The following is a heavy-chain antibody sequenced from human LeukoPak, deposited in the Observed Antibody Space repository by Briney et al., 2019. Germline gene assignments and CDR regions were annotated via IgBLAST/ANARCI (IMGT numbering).Heavy chain of an antibody. J-gene: IGHJ5*02. V-gene: IGHV4-34*01. CDR1: GGSISSYY. D-gene: IGHD5-18*01. Sequence: SETLSLTCTVSGGSISSYYWSWIRQPPGKGLEWIGEINHSGSTNYNPSLKSRVTISVDTSKNQFSLKLSSVTAADTAVYYCARRWIQLWLLGGWFDPWGQGTLVTVSS. CDR2: INHSGST. CDR3: ARRWIQLWLLGGWFDP.